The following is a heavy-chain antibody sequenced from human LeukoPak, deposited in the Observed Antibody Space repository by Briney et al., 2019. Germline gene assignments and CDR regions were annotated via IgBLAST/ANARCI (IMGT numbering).Heavy chain of an antibody. Sequence: SVKVSCKASGGTFSSYAISWVRRAPGQGLEWMGGIIPIFGTANYAQKFQGRVTITTDESTSTAYMELSSLRSEDTAVYYCAVKGDILTGPYYYYYYMDVWGKGTTVTVSS. CDR3: AVKGDILTGPYYYYYYMDV. J-gene: IGHJ6*03. CDR2: IIPIFGTA. V-gene: IGHV1-69*05. CDR1: GGTFSSYA. D-gene: IGHD3-9*01.